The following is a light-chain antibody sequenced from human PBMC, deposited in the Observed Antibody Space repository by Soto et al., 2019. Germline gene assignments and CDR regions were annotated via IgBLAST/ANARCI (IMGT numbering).Light chain of an antibody. V-gene: IGKV1-5*01. Sequence: DIQMTQSPSTLSASVGDRVTITCRASQSISSWLAWYQQKPGKAPKLLIYDASSLESGVPPRFSGSGSGTEFTLTISSLQPDDVATYYCQQYKSYSGTFGQGTKVDIK. CDR3: QQYKSYSGT. J-gene: IGKJ1*01. CDR2: DAS. CDR1: QSISSW.